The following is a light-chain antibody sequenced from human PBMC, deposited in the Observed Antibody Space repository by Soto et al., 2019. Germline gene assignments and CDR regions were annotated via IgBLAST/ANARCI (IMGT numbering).Light chain of an antibody. V-gene: IGKV1-5*01. CDR2: DAS. CDR1: QSISSW. Sequence: DIQMTQSPSTLSASVGDRVTITCRASQSISSWLAWYQQKPGKAPKLLIYDASSLESGAPSRFSGSGSGTEFTLTISSLQPDDFATYDCQQYNSYSTFGQGTKVEIK. J-gene: IGKJ1*01. CDR3: QQYNSYST.